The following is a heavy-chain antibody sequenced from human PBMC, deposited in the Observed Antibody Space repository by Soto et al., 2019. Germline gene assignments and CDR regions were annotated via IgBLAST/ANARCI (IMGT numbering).Heavy chain of an antibody. V-gene: IGHV1-18*01. Sequence: WASVKVSCKASGYTFTSYGISWVRQAPGQGLEWMGWISAYNGNTNYAQKLQGRVTMTTDTSTSTAYMELRSLRSDDTAVYYCARALHYYDSSGYSRFDYWGQGTLVTSPQ. CDR3: ARALHYYDSSGYSRFDY. CDR2: ISAYNGNT. D-gene: IGHD3-22*01. J-gene: IGHJ4*02. CDR1: GYTFTSYG.